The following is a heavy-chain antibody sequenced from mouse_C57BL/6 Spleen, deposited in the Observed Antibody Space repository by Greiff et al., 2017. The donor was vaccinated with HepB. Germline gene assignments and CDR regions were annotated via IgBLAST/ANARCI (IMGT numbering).Heavy chain of an antibody. D-gene: IGHD1-1*01. Sequence: EVQLQQSGPELVKPGASVKIPCKASGYTFTDYNMDWVKQSHGKSLEWIGDINPNNGGTIYNQKFKGKATLTVDKSSSTAYLELRSLTSEDTAVYYCARTGYYYGSSYGYFEVWGTGTTVTVSS. J-gene: IGHJ1*03. CDR1: GYTFTDYN. CDR3: ARTGYYYGSSYGYFEV. CDR2: INPNNGGT. V-gene: IGHV1-18*01.